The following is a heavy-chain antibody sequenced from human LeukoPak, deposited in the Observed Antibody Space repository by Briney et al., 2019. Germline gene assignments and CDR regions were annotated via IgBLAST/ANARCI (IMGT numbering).Heavy chain of an antibody. D-gene: IGHD5-12*01. V-gene: IGHV3-21*01. CDR1: GFTFSSYS. J-gene: IGHJ6*02. CDR3: ARDDSGYDLGYGMDV. CDR2: ISSSSSYI. Sequence: PGGSLRLSCAASGFTFSSYSMNWVRQAPGKGLEWVSSISSSSSYIYYADSVKGRFTISRDNAKNSLYLQMNSLRAEDTAVYYCARDDSGYDLGYGMDVWGQGTTVTVSS.